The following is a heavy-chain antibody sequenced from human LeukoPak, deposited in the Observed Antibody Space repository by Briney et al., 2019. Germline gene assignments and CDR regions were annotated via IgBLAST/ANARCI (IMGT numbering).Heavy chain of an antibody. D-gene: IGHD4/OR15-4a*01. Sequence: SLRLSCAASGFTFSSYAMRWVRQAPGKGLEWVAVISYDGSNKYYADSVKGRFTISRDNSKNTLYLQMNSLRAEDTAMYYCAKDRDRLSDYPDYWGQGTLVTVSS. CDR3: AKDRDRLSDYPDY. CDR2: ISYDGSNK. J-gene: IGHJ4*02. CDR1: GFTFSSYA. V-gene: IGHV3-30-3*01.